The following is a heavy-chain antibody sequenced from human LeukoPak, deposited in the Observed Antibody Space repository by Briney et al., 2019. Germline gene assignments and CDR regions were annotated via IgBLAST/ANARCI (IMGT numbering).Heavy chain of an antibody. V-gene: IGHV1-46*01. CDR1: GYTFTSYY. D-gene: IGHD2-15*01. J-gene: IGHJ3*02. Sequence: ASVKVSCKASGYTFTSYYMHWVRQAPGQGLEWMGIINPSGGSTSYAQKFQGRVTMTRDMSTSTVYVGLSSLRSEDTAVYCCARLAVASDAFDIWGQGTMVTVSS. CDR2: INPSGGST. CDR3: ARLAVASDAFDI.